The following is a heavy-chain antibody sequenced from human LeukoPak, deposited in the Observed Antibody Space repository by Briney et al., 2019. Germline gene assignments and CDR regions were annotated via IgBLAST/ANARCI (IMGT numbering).Heavy chain of an antibody. CDR1: GYTFTGYY. CDR2: INPNSGGT. D-gene: IGHD6-13*01. CDR3: AVLAAAGTAYYFDY. V-gene: IGHV1-2*02. Sequence: ASVKVSCKASGYTFTGYYMHWVRQAPGQGLEWMGWINPNSGGTNYAQKFQGRVTMTRDTSISTAYMELSRLRSDDTAVHYCAVLAAAGTAYYFDYWGQGTLVTVSS. J-gene: IGHJ4*02.